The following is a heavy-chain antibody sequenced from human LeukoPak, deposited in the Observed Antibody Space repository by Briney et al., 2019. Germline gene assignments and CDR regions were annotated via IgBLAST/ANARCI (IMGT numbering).Heavy chain of an antibody. J-gene: IGHJ5*02. V-gene: IGHV3-23*01. CDR3: AKDRSSGSSLNWFDP. CDR2: ISGSGGST. CDR1: GFTFSSYA. D-gene: IGHD3-10*01. Sequence: GGSLRLSCAASGFTFSSYAMSWVRQAPGKGLEWVSAISGSGGSTYYADSVKGRFTISRDNSKNTLYLQMNSLRAEDTAVYYCAKDRSSGSSLNWFDPWGQGTLVTVSS.